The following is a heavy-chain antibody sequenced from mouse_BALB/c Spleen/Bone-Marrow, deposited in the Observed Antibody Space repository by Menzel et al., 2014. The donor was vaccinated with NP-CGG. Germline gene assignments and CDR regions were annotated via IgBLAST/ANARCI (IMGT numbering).Heavy chain of an antibody. CDR3: AFYYYGSSPFAY. CDR2: IDPANGNT. Sequence: EVQLQQSGAELVKPGVSVKLSCTASGFNIKDTYMHWVKQRPEQGLEWIGRIDPANGNTKYDPKFQGKATITADTSSNTAYLQLSSLTSEDTAVYYCAFYYYGSSPFAYWGQGTLVTVSA. J-gene: IGHJ3*01. V-gene: IGHV14-3*02. CDR1: GFNIKDTY. D-gene: IGHD1-1*01.